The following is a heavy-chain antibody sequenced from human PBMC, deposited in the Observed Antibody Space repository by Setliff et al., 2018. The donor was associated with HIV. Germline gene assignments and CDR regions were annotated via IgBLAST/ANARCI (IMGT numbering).Heavy chain of an antibody. CDR2: INIKNGNT. D-gene: IGHD6-6*01. CDR1: GFTLSSSG. CDR3: ARDAPNNTEAAPDS. J-gene: IGHJ4*02. Sequence: ASVKVSCKASGFTLSSSGISWVRQAPGQGLEWMGWINIKNGNTNYGQKLQGRVSMTTDTSTSTAYMELRSLRSDDTAVYYCARDAPNNTEAAPDSWGQGTLVTVSS. V-gene: IGHV1-18*01.